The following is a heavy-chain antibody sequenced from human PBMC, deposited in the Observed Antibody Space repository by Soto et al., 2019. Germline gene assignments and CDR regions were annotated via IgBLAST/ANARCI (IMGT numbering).Heavy chain of an antibody. J-gene: IGHJ4*02. D-gene: IGHD5-18*01. Sequence: QLQLQESGPRLVKPSETLSLTCTVSGGSISTSRFYWVWIRQPPGKGLEWIGSIYYSGTTYYNPSLESRVTISIDTSKNHFSLKLTSVTAADTAVYYCARSQVHTGMVIWGQGTPVTVSS. V-gene: IGHV4-39*02. CDR2: IYYSGTT. CDR1: GGSISTSRFY. CDR3: ARSQVHTGMVI.